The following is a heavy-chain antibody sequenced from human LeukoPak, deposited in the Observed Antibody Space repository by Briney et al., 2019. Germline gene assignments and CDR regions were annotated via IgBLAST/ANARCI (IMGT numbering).Heavy chain of an antibody. D-gene: IGHD4-23*01. Sequence: GGSLRLSCAASGFTFSNYAMHWVRQAPGKGLGWMAIIWYDGSYKYYADYVKGRFTISRDNSKNTLYLQVNSLTAEDTAVYYCARGNSDAFDIWGHGTMVTVSS. J-gene: IGHJ3*02. CDR2: IWYDGSYK. V-gene: IGHV3-33*01. CDR3: ARGNSDAFDI. CDR1: GFTFSNYA.